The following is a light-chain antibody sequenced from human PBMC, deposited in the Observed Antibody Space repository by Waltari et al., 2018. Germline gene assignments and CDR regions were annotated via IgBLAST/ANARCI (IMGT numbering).Light chain of an antibody. J-gene: IGKJ1*01. CDR3: MQGTHWPRT. CDR2: KVS. Sequence: DVVMTQSPLSLPVTLGQPASISCRSTQSLVYSDGNTYLSWFQQRPGQSPRRLIYKVSNRDSRVPDRFSGSGSGTVFTLKISRVEAEDVGFYYCMQGTHWPRTFGPGTKVEIK. CDR1: QSLVYSDGNTY. V-gene: IGKV2-30*01.